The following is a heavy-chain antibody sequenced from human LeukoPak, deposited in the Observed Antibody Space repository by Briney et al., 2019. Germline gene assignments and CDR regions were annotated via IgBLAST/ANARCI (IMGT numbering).Heavy chain of an antibody. CDR3: ARGAPSHMDV. Sequence: SETLSLTCTVSGGSISSSSYYWSWVCQPPGKGLEWIGYIYYSGSTYYNPSLKSRVTISVDTSKNQFSLKLSSVTAADTAVYYCARGAPSHMDVWGKGTTVPVSS. CDR1: GGSISSSSYY. J-gene: IGHJ6*03. CDR2: IYYSGST. V-gene: IGHV4-30-4*08.